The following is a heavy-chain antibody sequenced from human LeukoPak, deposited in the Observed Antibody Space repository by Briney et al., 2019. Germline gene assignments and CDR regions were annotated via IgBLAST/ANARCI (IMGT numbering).Heavy chain of an antibody. CDR1: GFTFSSYW. CDR2: ISDSGGST. V-gene: IGHV3-23*01. Sequence: GGSLRLSCAASGFTFSSYWMSWVRQAPGKGLEWVSDISDSGGSTNYADSVKGRFTISRDNSNNTLYLQMNSLRAEDTAVYYCAKDREAPRGFFEVDSWGQGTLVTVSS. CDR3: AKDREAPRGFFEVDS. D-gene: IGHD3-3*01. J-gene: IGHJ4*02.